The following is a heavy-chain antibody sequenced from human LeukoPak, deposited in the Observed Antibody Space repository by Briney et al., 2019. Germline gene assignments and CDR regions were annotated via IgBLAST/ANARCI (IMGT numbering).Heavy chain of an antibody. CDR2: ISYDGSNK. J-gene: IGHJ4*02. D-gene: IGHD5-12*01. CDR3: ARGLLRWLHSAFDY. CDR1: GFTFSSYA. Sequence: GGSLRLSCAASGFTFSSYAMHWVRQAPGKGLEWVAVISYDGSNKYYADSVKGRFTISRDNSKNTLYLQMNSLRAEDTAVYYCARGLLRWLHSAFDYWGQGTLATVSS. V-gene: IGHV3-30-3*01.